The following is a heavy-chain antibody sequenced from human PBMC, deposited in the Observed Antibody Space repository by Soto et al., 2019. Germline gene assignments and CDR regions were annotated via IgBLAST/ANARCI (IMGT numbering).Heavy chain of an antibody. CDR2: ISYDGGNK. D-gene: IGHD3-3*01. Sequence: PGGSLRLSCAASGFTFSSYAMRWVRQAPGKGLEWVAVISYDGGNKYYADSVKGRFTISRDNSKNTLYLQMNSLRAEDTAVYYCARDVSCFGVDDLYYYGIDDWGQGTMVTVSS. J-gene: IGHJ6*02. CDR1: GFTFSSYA. CDR3: ARDVSCFGVDDLYYYGIDD. V-gene: IGHV3-30-3*01.